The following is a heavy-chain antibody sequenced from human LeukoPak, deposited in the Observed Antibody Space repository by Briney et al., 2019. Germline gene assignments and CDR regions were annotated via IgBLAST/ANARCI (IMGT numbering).Heavy chain of an antibody. Sequence: GGSLRLSCAASGFTVSSNYMSWVRQAPGKGLEWVSVIFGGGSIYYADSVKGRFTISRDNSKNTLYLQMNSLRAEDTAVYYCARGRSPYYFDYWGQGTLVTVSS. J-gene: IGHJ4*02. V-gene: IGHV3-53*01. CDR3: ARGRSPYYFDY. CDR2: IFGGGSI. CDR1: GFTVSSNY.